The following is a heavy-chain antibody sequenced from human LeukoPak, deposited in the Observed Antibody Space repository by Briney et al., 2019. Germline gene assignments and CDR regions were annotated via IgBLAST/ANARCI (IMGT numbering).Heavy chain of an antibody. CDR2: INHSGST. Sequence: SETLSLTCAVYGGSFSGYYWSWIRQPPGKGLEWIGEINHSGSTNYNPSLKSRVTISVGTSKNQFSLKLSSVTAADTAVYYCARGFLYSGYDWGDYWGQGTLVTVSS. CDR3: ARGFLYSGYDWGDY. J-gene: IGHJ4*02. CDR1: GGSFSGYY. V-gene: IGHV4-34*01. D-gene: IGHD5-12*01.